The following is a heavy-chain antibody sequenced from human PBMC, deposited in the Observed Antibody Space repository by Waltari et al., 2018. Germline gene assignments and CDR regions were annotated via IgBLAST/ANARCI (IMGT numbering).Heavy chain of an antibody. D-gene: IGHD1-26*01. J-gene: IGHJ6*03. CDR1: GYTFTGYY. CDR3: AGGDYSGTYYSYYYYMDV. V-gene: IGHV1-69*01. Sequence: QVQLVQSGAEVKKPGASVKVSCKASGYTFTGYYMHWVRQAPGQGLEWMGGIIPIFGPANYAQKFQGRVTITADESTSTAYMELSSLRSEDTAVYYCAGGDYSGTYYSYYYYMDVWGKGTTVTISS. CDR2: IIPIFGPA.